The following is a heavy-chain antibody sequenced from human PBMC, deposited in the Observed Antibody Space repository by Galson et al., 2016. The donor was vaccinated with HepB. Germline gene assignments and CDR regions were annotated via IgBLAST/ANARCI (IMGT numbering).Heavy chain of an antibody. D-gene: IGHD3-3*01. CDR2: ITYDGNKK. CDR3: ARDGQPGFLEWLTVDWFDP. V-gene: IGHV3-30*04. J-gene: IGHJ5*02. CDR1: GFTFSSYA. Sequence: SLRLSCAASGFTFSSYAMHWVRQAPGKGLEWVALITYDGNKKYYADSVKDRFTISRDNSKNTLYLQMNSLRAEDTAVYYCARDGQPGFLEWLTVDWFDPWGQGTLVTVSS.